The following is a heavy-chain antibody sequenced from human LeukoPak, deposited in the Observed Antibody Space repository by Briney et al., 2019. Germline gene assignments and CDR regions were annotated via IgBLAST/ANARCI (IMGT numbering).Heavy chain of an antibody. CDR1: RFTFTNAW. D-gene: IGHD5-24*01. CDR3: AKDRGGYNYMDY. J-gene: IGHJ4*02. CDR2: IKSKTDGGTT. Sequence: GQSIRLSCAASRFTFTNAWMSWVRQAPGKGLEWVGRIKSKTDGGTTDYAAPVKGRFTIPRDDSKNTLYLQMNSLRAEDTAVYYCAKDRGGYNYMDYWGQGTLVTVSS. V-gene: IGHV3-15*01.